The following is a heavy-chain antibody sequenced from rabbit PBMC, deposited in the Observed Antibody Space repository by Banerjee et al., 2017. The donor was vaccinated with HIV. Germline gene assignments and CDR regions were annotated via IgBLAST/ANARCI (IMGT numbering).Heavy chain of an antibody. J-gene: IGHJ4*01. CDR3: AREGYVGYGYALGL. D-gene: IGHD6-1*01. CDR1: GIDFSSYYY. CDR2: IDTSSGST. V-gene: IGHV1S45*01. Sequence: QEQLVESGGGLVQPEGSLTLTCKASGIDFSSYYYMCWVRQAPGKGLELIACIDTSSGSTYYASWAKGRFTISKTSSTTVTLQRTSLTAADTATYFCAREGYVGYGYALGLWGPGTLVTVS.